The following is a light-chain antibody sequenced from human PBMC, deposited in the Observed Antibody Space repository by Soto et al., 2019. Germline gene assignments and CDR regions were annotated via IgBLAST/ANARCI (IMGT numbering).Light chain of an antibody. CDR1: QAISTY. CDR2: AAS. Sequence: DIQVTQSPSFLSASVGDRVTITCRASQAISTYLAWYQQKPGKAPKLLIYAASTLQSGVPSRFSGSGSGTEFTLTISSLQPEDFATYYCQQLNTYPPTFGGGTKVEIK. J-gene: IGKJ4*01. CDR3: QQLNTYPPT. V-gene: IGKV1-9*01.